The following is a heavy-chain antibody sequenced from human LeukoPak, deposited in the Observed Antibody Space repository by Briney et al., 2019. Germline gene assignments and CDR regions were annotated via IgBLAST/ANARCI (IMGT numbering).Heavy chain of an antibody. CDR3: ARSPRLYCSGGSCYERGMGYFDL. V-gene: IGHV4-31*03. D-gene: IGHD2-15*01. J-gene: IGHJ2*01. CDR1: GGSISSGGYY. CDR2: IYYSGST. Sequence: SQTLSLTCTVSGGSISSGGYYWSWIRQHPGKGLEWIGYIYYSGSTYYNPSLKSRVTISVDTSKNQFSLKLSSVTAADTAVCYCARSPRLYCSGGSCYERGMGYFDLWGRGTLVTVSS.